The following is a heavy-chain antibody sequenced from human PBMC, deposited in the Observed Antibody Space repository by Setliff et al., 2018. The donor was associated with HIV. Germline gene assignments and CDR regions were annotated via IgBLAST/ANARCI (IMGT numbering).Heavy chain of an antibody. Sequence: SETLSLTCTVSGGSISSHYWSWIRQPPGKGLEWIGYIYYSGSTNYNPSLKSRVTISVDTSKNQFSLKLTSVTAADTAVYYCVRDNSYYYGSGGHHFYGVDVWGQGATVTVSS. V-gene: IGHV4-59*11. CDR1: GGSISSHY. J-gene: IGHJ6*02. CDR3: VRDNSYYYGSGGHHFYGVDV. CDR2: IYYSGST. D-gene: IGHD3-10*01.